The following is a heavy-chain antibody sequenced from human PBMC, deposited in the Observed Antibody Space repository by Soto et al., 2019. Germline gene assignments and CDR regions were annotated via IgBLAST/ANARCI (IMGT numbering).Heavy chain of an antibody. V-gene: IGHV4-31*03. CDR2: IYYSGST. CDR3: ARSEMATRGHYFDN. J-gene: IGHJ4*02. D-gene: IGHD5-12*01. CDR1: GGSISGSRYY. Sequence: PSETLSLTCTVSGGSISGSRYYWSWIRQHPGKGLEWIGYIYYSGSTYSNPSLKSRITISVDTSKNHFSLKLSSVTAADTAVYYCARSEMATRGHYFDNCGQGPLVTVSS.